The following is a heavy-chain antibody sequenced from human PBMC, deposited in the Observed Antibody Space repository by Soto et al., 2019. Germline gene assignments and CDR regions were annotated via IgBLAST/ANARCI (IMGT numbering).Heavy chain of an antibody. V-gene: IGHV1-18*01. J-gene: IGHJ6*02. D-gene: IGHD2-2*01. CDR2: ISAYNGNT. Sequence: ASVKVSCKASGYTFTSYGISWVRQAPGQGLEWMGWISAYNGNTNYAQKLQGRVTMTTDTSTSTAYMELRSLRSDDTAVYYCARGDIVVVPAAKGDLDYYYGMDVWGQGTTVTVSS. CDR3: ARGDIVVVPAAKGDLDYYYGMDV. CDR1: GYTFTSYG.